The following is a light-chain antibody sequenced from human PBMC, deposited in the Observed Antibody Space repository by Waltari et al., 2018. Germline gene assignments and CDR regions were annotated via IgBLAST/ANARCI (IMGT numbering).Light chain of an antibody. J-gene: IGLJ2*01. CDR3: SSYTTSSTVV. Sequence: QSALTQPAPVSGSPGQSITLSCTGTTSAVGAYHYVLWYRQHPGTAPKLLIFDVSHRPSGVSNRFSGSKSGNTASLTISGLQAEDEADYYCSSYTTSSTVVFGGGTKLTVL. CDR2: DVS. CDR1: TSAVGAYHY. V-gene: IGLV2-14*03.